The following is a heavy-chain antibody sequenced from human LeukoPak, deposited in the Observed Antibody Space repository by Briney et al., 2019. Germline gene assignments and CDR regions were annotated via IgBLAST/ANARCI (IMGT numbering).Heavy chain of an antibody. J-gene: IGHJ4*02. CDR2: ISNSGGST. D-gene: IGHD7-27*01. CDR1: GFTFSSYV. CDR3: AKDGGLWVSAHWGDS. V-gene: IGHV3-23*01. Sequence: GGSLSLSCAASGFTFSSYVMSWVRKAPGKGLEWVSSISNSGGSTYYADSVKGRFTLSRDNSKNTLFLQMNSLRAEDTAVYYCAKDGGLWVSAHWGDSWGRGTLVTVSS.